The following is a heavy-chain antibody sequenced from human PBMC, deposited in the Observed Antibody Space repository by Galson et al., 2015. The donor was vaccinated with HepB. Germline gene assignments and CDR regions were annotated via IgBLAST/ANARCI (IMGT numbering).Heavy chain of an antibody. CDR3: AKDLSWGPFYSNRENYFAY. D-gene: IGHD7-27*01. V-gene: IGHV3-23*01. Sequence: SLRLSCAASGFTFSNYAMSWVRRAPGKGLEWVSSISGGGGKTYYPDSVKGRFTISRDNSKNTLFLQMNSLRADDTAVFYCAKDLSWGPFYSNRENYFAYWGQGTLVTVSS. J-gene: IGHJ4*02. CDR2: ISGGGGKT. CDR1: GFTFSNYA.